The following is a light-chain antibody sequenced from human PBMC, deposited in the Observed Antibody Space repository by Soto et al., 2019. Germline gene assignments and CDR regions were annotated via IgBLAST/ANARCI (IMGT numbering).Light chain of an antibody. CDR1: SGHSNYA. CDR2: LNSDGSH. V-gene: IGLV4-69*01. Sequence: QLVLTQSPSASASLGASVKLTCTLSSGHSNYAIAWHQQQPEKGPRYLMKLNSDGSHSKGDEIPDRFSGSSSGAERYLTISSLQSEDEADYYCQTWGTGIVVFGGGTKVTVL. J-gene: IGLJ3*02. CDR3: QTWGTGIVV.